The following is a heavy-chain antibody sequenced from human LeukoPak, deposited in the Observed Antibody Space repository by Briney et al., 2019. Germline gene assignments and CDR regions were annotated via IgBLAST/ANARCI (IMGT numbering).Heavy chain of an antibody. CDR3: ARVRGLGSGSVGLDY. Sequence: PGGSLRLSCAASGFTFSSYAMSWVRQAPGKGLEWVSGISGSGGSTYYADSVKGRFTISRDNSKNTLYLQMNSLRAEDTAVYYCARVRGLGSGSVGLDYWGQGTLVTVSS. CDR1: GFTFSSYA. CDR2: ISGSGGST. J-gene: IGHJ4*02. D-gene: IGHD3-10*01. V-gene: IGHV3-23*01.